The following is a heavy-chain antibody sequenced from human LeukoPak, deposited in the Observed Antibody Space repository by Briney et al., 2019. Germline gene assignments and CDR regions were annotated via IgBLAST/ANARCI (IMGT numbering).Heavy chain of an antibody. CDR3: ARDLGLGHYDSSGYEYYNYYFYMAI. Sequence: ASVKVSCKASGYIFNDYYLHWVRQAPGQGLEWMGWINPKSGDTNYAQKFQDKVTLARDTSISTAYMELSRLRFDDTAVYYCARDLGLGHYDSSGYEYYNYYFYMAIWGKGTTVTVSS. J-gene: IGHJ6*03. V-gene: IGHV1-2*02. CDR2: INPKSGDT. D-gene: IGHD3-22*01. CDR1: GYIFNDYY.